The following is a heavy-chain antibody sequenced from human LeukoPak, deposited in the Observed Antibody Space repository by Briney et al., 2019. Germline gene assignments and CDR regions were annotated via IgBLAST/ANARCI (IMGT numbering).Heavy chain of an antibody. D-gene: IGHD1-20*01. V-gene: IGHV1-69*05. CDR1: GGTFSSYA. Sequence: ASVKVSCKASGGTFSSYAIGWVRQAPGQGLEWMGGIIPIFGTANYAQKFQGRVTITTDESTSTAYMELSSLRSEDTAVYYCARGLTGGPFDYWGQGTLATVSS. CDR2: IIPIFGTA. CDR3: ARGLTGGPFDY. J-gene: IGHJ4*02.